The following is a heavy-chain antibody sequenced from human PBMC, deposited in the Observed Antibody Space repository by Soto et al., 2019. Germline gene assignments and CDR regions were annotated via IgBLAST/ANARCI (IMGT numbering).Heavy chain of an antibody. CDR1: GFTFSDNA. CDR2: ISDDGDST. J-gene: IGHJ6*02. Sequence: GGSLRLSCGASGFTFSDNAMTWVRQAPGKGLEWVSSISDDGDSTYYADSVKGRFAVSRDNSKNALFLHMNSLGAEDTAVYYCAKSLSTAVNYGLDVWGQGTSVTVSS. D-gene: IGHD2-2*01. V-gene: IGHV3-23*01. CDR3: AKSLSTAVNYGLDV.